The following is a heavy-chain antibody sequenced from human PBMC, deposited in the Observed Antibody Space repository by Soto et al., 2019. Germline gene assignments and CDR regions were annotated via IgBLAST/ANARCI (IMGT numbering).Heavy chain of an antibody. V-gene: IGHV4-31*03. J-gene: IGHJ4*02. CDR1: GGSMSNGYYY. CDR3: ARWVEVSLDYFDS. Sequence: QVQLQESGPGLVKPSQTLSLTCTVSGGSMSNGYYYWSWVRQNPGKGLEWIGHIYHSGRPYYNPSLKSRVGILVDTSKNQFSLNLNSVTAADTAVYYCARWVEVSLDYFDSWGQGTPVTVSS. CDR2: IYHSGRP. D-gene: IGHD1-20*01.